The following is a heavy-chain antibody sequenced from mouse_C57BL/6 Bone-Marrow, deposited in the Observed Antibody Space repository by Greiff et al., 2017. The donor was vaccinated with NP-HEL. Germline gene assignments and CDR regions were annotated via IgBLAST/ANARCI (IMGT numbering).Heavy chain of an antibody. CDR3: ARSEIYYYGSSYLAWFAY. J-gene: IGHJ3*01. V-gene: IGHV1-81*01. D-gene: IGHD1-1*01. CDR2: IYPRSGNT. Sequence: QVQLKQSGAELARPGASVKLSCKASGYTFTSYGISWVKQRTGQGLEWIGEIYPRSGNTYYNEKFKGKATLTADKSSSTAYMELRSLTSEDSAVYFCARSEIYYYGSSYLAWFAYWGQGTLVTVSA. CDR1: GYTFTSYG.